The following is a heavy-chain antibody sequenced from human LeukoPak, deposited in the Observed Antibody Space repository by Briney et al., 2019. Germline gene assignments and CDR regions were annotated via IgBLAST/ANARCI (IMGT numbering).Heavy chain of an antibody. Sequence: SETLSLTCTVSGGSISSGGYYWSWIRQPAGKGLEWIGRIHTSGSTNYNPSLKSRVSMSLDTPKNQFSLKLRSVTAADTAVYYCARPIIPAYSSGWYYWGQGTLVTVSS. J-gene: IGHJ4*02. CDR3: ARPIIPAYSSGWYY. CDR2: IHTSGST. V-gene: IGHV4-61*02. CDR1: GGSISSGGYY. D-gene: IGHD6-19*01.